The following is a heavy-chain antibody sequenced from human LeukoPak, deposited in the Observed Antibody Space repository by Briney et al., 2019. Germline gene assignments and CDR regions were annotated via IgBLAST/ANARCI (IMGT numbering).Heavy chain of an antibody. CDR2: IKSKTDGWTT. CDR1: GFTFSNAW. V-gene: IGHV3-15*07. D-gene: IGHD5-18*01. CDR3: AREGLPVSQLGYSYGYLFDY. J-gene: IGHJ4*02. Sequence: GGSLRLSCAASGFTFSNAWMNWVRQAPGKGLEWVGRIKSKTDGWTTDYAAPVKGRFTISRDDSKNTLYLQMNSLRAEDTAVYYCAREGLPVSQLGYSYGYLFDYWGQGTLVTVSS.